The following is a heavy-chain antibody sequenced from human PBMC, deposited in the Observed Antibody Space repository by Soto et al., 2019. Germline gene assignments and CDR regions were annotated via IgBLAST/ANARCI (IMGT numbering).Heavy chain of an antibody. J-gene: IGHJ6*02. D-gene: IGHD3-3*01. Sequence: PSETLSLTCTVSGGSISSYYWSWIRQPAGKGLEWIGRIYTSGSTNYNPSLKSRVTMSVDTSKNQFSLKLSSVTAADTAVYYCVRALGDFWSGYPHDYYYYGMDVWGQGTTVTVSS. CDR1: GGSISSYY. CDR2: IYTSGST. CDR3: VRALGDFWSGYPHDYYYYGMDV. V-gene: IGHV4-4*07.